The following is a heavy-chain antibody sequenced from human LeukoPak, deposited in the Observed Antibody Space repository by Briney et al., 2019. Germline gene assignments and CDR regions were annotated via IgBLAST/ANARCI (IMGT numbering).Heavy chain of an antibody. CDR2: IYTSGST. CDR1: GGSISSGSYY. Sequence: SQTLSLTCTVSGGSISSGSYYWSWIRQPAGKGLEWIVRIYTSGSTNYNPSLKSRVTISVDTSKNQFSLKLSSVTAADTAVYYCARTYYYGSGSHGRFDYWGQGTLVTVSS. CDR3: ARTYYYGSGSHGRFDY. V-gene: IGHV4-61*02. D-gene: IGHD3-10*01. J-gene: IGHJ4*02.